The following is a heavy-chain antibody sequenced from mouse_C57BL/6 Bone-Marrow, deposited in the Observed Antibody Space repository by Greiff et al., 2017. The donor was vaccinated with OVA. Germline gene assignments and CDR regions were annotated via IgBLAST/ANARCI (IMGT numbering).Heavy chain of an antibody. D-gene: IGHD1-1*01. J-gene: IGHJ2*01. CDR1: GYTFTSYW. V-gene: IGHV1-61*01. CDR3: ARGDYYGSGDY. CDR2: IYPSDSET. Sequence: QVQLQQPGAELVRPGSSVKLSCKASGYTFTSYWMDWVKQRPGQGLEWIGNIYPSDSETHYNQKFKDKATFTVDKSSSTAYMQLSSLTSEDSAVYYCARGDYYGSGDYWGQGTTLTVSS.